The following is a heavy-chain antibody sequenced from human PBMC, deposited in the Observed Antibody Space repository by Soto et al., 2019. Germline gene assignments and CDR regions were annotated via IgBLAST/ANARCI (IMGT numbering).Heavy chain of an antibody. CDR2: ISFDGSDK. D-gene: IGHD3-9*01. CDR1: GFTFTSYA. V-gene: IGHV3-30-3*01. J-gene: IGHJ4*02. Sequence: QVQLVESGGGVVQPGRSLRLSCTASGFTFTSYAIHWVRQAPGKGLEWVSVISFDGSDKYYADSVKGRFTISRDNSRNTVYLQMNSLTSEDTAVYYCARQEGKTAATGSDYWVQGTLVTVSS. CDR3: ARQEGKTAATGSDY.